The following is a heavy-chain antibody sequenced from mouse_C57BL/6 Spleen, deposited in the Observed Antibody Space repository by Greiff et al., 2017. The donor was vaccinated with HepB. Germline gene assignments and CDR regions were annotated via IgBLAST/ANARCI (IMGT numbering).Heavy chain of an antibody. CDR3: ARRGKAGWYFDV. J-gene: IGHJ1*03. Sequence: EVQLVESGPGLVKPSQSLSLTCSVTGYSITSGYYWNWIRQFPGNKLECMGYISYDGSNNYNPSLKNRISITLDTSKHHFFLKLNSVTTEDTATYYCARRGKAGWYFDVWGTGTTVTVSS. CDR1: GYSITSGYY. V-gene: IGHV3-6*01. CDR2: ISYDGSN.